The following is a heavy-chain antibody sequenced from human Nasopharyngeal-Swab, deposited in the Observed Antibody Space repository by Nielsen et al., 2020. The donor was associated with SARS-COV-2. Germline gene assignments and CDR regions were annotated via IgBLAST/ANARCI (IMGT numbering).Heavy chain of an antibody. V-gene: IGHV3-23*01. CDR2: ISGSGGST. Sequence: GGSLRLSCAASGFTFSSYAMSWVRQAPGQGLEWVSAISGSGGSTYYADSVKGRFTISRDNSKNTLYLQMNSLRAEDTAVYYCAKMARFSSGSDWFDPWGQGTLVTVSS. D-gene: IGHD6-19*01. J-gene: IGHJ5*02. CDR3: AKMARFSSGSDWFDP. CDR1: GFTFSSYA.